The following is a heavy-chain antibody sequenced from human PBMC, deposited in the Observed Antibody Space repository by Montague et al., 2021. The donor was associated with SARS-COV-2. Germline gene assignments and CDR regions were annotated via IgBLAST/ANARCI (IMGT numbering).Heavy chain of an antibody. D-gene: IGHD5-24*01. CDR3: AREDRWNWFDP. CDR1: VSWNSGAY. J-gene: IGHJ5*02. Sequence: SETLSLTCSILVSWNSGAYRSSTRLNSSHQQNSYAFFYFRRTTTYNPSLQSRVTFSVYTSKHQFSLKLLSVPAADTAVYFCAREDRWNWFDPWGQGVLVTVSS. CDR2: FYFRRTT. V-gene: IGHV4-59*01.